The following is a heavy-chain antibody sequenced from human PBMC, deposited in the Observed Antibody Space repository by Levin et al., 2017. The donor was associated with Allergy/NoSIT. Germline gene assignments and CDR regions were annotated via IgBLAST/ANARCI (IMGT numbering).Heavy chain of an antibody. V-gene: IGHV3-30*18. D-gene: IGHD5-18*01. J-gene: IGHJ6*02. CDR3: AKDSSAAMVYYYYYGMDV. CDR2: ISYEGSNK. Sequence: GGSLRLSCAASGFTFSSYGMHWVRQAPGKGLEWVAVISYEGSNKYYADSVKGRFTISRDNSKNTLYLQMNSLRAEDTAVYYCAKDSSAAMVYYYYYGMDVWGQGTTVTVSS. CDR1: GFTFSSYG.